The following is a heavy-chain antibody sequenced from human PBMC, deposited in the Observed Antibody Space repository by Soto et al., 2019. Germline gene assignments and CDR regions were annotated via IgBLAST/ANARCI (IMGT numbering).Heavy chain of an antibody. D-gene: IGHD5-12*01. V-gene: IGHV3-30*18. J-gene: IGHJ6*02. CDR3: AKAGVRRDGYNGYYYGMDV. Sequence: PGGSLRLSCAASGFTFSTYGMHWVRLAPGKGLEWVAVISSDGSNKYYADSVKGRFTISRDNSKNTLHLQMNSLRAEDTAVYYCAKAGVRRDGYNGYYYGMDVWGQGTTVTVSS. CDR1: GFTFSTYG. CDR2: ISSDGSNK.